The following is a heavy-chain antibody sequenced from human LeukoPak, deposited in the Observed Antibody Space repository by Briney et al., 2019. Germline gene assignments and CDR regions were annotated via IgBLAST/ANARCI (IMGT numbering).Heavy chain of an antibody. CDR1: GGSISSYY. CDR3: ARGRPYQLLSYWFDP. J-gene: IGHJ5*02. Sequence: SETLSLTCTVSGGSISSYYWNWIRQPAGKGLEWIGRIYTSGSTKYNPSLKSRVTMSVDTSKNQFSLKLSSMTAADTAVYYCARGRPYQLLSYWFDPWGQGTLVTVSS. V-gene: IGHV4-4*07. CDR2: IYTSGST. D-gene: IGHD6-6*01.